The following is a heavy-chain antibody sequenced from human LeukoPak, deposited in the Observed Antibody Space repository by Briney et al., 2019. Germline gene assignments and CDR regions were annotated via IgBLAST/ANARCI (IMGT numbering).Heavy chain of an antibody. V-gene: IGHV4-59*01. Sequence: SETQSLTCTVSGGSISSYYWSWIRQPPGKGLEWIGYIYYSGSTNYNPSLKSRVTISVDTSKSQFSLKLSSVTAADTAVYYCARDLTTGTAFDIWGQGTMVTVSS. CDR3: ARDLTTGTAFDI. CDR2: IYYSGST. J-gene: IGHJ3*02. CDR1: GGSISSYY. D-gene: IGHD1-14*01.